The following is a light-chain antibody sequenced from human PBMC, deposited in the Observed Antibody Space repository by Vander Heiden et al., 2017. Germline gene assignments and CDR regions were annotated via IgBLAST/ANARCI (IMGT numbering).Light chain of an antibody. CDR3: QPRSNGPPIFT. V-gene: IGKV3-11*01. J-gene: IGKJ3*01. Sequence: EIVLTQSPATLSLSPGERATLSCRASQSVSSYLAWYKQKPGQAPRLLIYDASNRATVITARFSGSGYGTDFTLTISSLEPGDFAVYYCQPRSNGPPIFTFGPGTKVDIK. CDR1: QSVSSY. CDR2: DAS.